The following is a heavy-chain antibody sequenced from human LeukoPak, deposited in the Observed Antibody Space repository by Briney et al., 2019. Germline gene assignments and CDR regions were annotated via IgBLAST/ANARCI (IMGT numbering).Heavy chain of an antibody. CDR1: GFTFSSYW. V-gene: IGHV3-7*01. CDR2: IKQDGSEK. D-gene: IGHD3-9*01. Sequence: GGSLRLSCAASGFTFSSYWMSWVRQAPGKGLEWVANIKQDGSEKYYVDSVKGRFTISRDNAKNSLYLQMNSLRAEDTAVYYCARGYFDWLFNFDYWGQGTLVTVSS. CDR3: ARGYFDWLFNFDY. J-gene: IGHJ4*02.